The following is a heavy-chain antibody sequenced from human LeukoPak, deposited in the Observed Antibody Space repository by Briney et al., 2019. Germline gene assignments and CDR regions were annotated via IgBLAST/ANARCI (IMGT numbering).Heavy chain of an antibody. Sequence: GRSLRLSCAASGFTFDDYAVHWVRQAPGKGLEWVSGISWNSGSIGYADSVKGRFTISRDNAKNSLYLQMNSLRAEDTALYYCAKDTIAAAENYYYGMDVWGQGTTVTVSS. CDR3: AKDTIAAAENYYYGMDV. V-gene: IGHV3-9*01. CDR1: GFTFDDYA. D-gene: IGHD6-13*01. CDR2: ISWNSGSI. J-gene: IGHJ6*02.